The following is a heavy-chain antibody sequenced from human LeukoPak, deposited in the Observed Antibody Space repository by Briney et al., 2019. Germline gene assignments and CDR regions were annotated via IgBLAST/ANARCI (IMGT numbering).Heavy chain of an antibody. CDR1: GGSISSGSYY. CDR2: IYTSGST. J-gene: IGHJ6*03. V-gene: IGHV4-61*02. D-gene: IGHD3-3*01. Sequence: SETLSLTCTVSGGSISSGSYYWSWIRQPAGKGLEWIGRIYTSGSTNYNPSLKSRVTISIDTSKNQFSLKLSSVTAADTAVYYCARVVEDYDCWSGYNYYYYYMDVWGKGTTVTVSS. CDR3: ARVVEDYDCWSGYNYYYYYMDV.